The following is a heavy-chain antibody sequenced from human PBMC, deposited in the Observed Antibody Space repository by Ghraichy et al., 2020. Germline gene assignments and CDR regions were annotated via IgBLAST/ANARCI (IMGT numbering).Heavy chain of an antibody. CDR3: AKWLRSGFYLVDY. Sequence: LSLTCAAAGFTFRNYAMSWVRQTPGKGLEWVSLIQSNYVTFYGDSVRGRFTISRDNSKETLYLQMDTLRVEDTAIYYCAKWLRSGFYLVDYWGQGTLVNVSS. V-gene: IGHV3-23*03. CDR2: IQSNYVT. CDR1: GFTFRNYA. D-gene: IGHD3-3*01. J-gene: IGHJ4*02.